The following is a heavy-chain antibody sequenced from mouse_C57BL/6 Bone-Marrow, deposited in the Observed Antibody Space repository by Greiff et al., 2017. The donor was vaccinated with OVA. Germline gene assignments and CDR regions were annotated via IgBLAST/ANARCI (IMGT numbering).Heavy chain of an antibody. CDR2: ISSGGSYT. CDR3: ARRGFPWFAY. CDR1: GFTFSSYG. V-gene: IGHV5-6*02. Sequence: EVKLVESGGDLVKPGGSLKLSCAASGFTFSSYGMSWVRQTPDKRLEWVATISSGGSYTYYPDSVKRRFTISRDNAKNTLYLQMSSLKSEDTAMYYCARRGFPWFAYWGQGTLVTVSA. J-gene: IGHJ3*01.